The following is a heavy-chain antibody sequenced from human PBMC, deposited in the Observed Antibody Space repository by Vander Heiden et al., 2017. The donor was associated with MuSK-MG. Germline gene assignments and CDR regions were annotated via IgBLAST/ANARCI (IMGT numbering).Heavy chain of an antibody. Sequence: EVQLVQSGAEVKKPGESLTISCKVSGYRFSNYWIGWVRQMPGKGLEWMGNIYPGDSDTRYSPSFQGHVVISADKSISTAYLQWRVLEASDSAIYYCARLGKAVASPWFFDNWGQGTQVAVSS. CDR1: GYRFSNYW. J-gene: IGHJ4*01. CDR3: ARLGKAVASPWFFDN. D-gene: IGHD3-9*01. V-gene: IGHV5-51*01. CDR2: IYPGDSDT.